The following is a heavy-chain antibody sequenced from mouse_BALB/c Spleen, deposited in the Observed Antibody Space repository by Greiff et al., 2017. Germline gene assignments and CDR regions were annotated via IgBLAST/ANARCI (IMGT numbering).Heavy chain of an antibody. CDR1: GFTFTDYY. CDR2: IRNKANGYTT. CDR3: ARGGLFYAMDY. V-gene: IGHV7-3*02. D-gene: IGHD6-5*01. Sequence: EVKLVESGGGLVQPGGSLRLSCATSGFTFTDYYMSWVRQPPGKALEWLGFIRNKANGYTTEYSASVKGRFTISRDNSQSILYLQMNTLRAEDSATYYCARGGLFYAMDYWGQGTSVTVSS. J-gene: IGHJ4*01.